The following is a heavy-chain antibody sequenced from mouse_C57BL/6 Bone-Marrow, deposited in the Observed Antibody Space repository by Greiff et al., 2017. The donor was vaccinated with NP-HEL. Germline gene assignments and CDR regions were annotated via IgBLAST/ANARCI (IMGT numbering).Heavy chain of an antibody. CDR3: AREHYYGSSPWYFDV. CDR2: INPSTGGT. J-gene: IGHJ1*03. Sequence: EVKLQESGPELVKPGASVKISCKASGYSFTGYYMNWVKQSPEKSLEWIGEINPSTGGTTYNQKFKAKATLTVDKSSSTAYMQLKSLTSEDSAVYYCAREHYYGSSPWYFDVWGTGTTVTVSS. D-gene: IGHD1-1*01. CDR1: GYSFTGYY. V-gene: IGHV1-42*01.